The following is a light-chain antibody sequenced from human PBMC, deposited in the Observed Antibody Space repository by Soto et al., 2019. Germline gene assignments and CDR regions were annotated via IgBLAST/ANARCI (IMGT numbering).Light chain of an antibody. J-gene: IGKJ1*01. V-gene: IGKV1-39*01. CDR3: QKTYNLPRK. Sequence: DIQITHSPSSVSASVVDRVTITFLASLTIGDSLSWFQQKVGKPPTLLIYGASALQSGVPARFSGSGSGTDFTLTINNMQREDFATYYCQKTYNLPRKFGQGTKVDIK. CDR1: LTIGDS. CDR2: GAS.